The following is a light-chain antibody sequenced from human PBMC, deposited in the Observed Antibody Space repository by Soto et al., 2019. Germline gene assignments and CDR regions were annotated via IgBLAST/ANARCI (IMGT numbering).Light chain of an antibody. J-gene: IGKJ2*01. V-gene: IGKV3-15*01. CDR1: QTISSN. Sequence: EIVMTQSPATLSVSPGDSATLSCRASQTISSNLAWYQQRPGQAPRLLIHGASTRATGVPARFSGSGSGTELTLTISSLQSEDFAVYYCQQYHNWPPQYTFGQGTKLQIK. CDR3: QQYHNWPPQYT. CDR2: GAS.